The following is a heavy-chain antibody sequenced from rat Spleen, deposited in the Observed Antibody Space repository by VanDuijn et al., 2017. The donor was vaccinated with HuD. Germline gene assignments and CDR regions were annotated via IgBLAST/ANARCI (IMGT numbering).Heavy chain of an antibody. Sequence: EVQLVESGGGLVQPGRSLKLSCAASGFTFSDYNMAWVRQAPKKGLEWVATISYDGSSTYYRDSVKGRFTISRDNAKSTLYLQMDRLRSEDTATDYCARQGGIVMPTSGYWYFDFWGPGTMVTVSS. V-gene: IGHV5-7*01. CDR2: ISYDGSST. J-gene: IGHJ1*01. D-gene: IGHD1-12*01. CDR1: GFTFSDYN. CDR3: ARQGGIVMPTSGYWYFDF.